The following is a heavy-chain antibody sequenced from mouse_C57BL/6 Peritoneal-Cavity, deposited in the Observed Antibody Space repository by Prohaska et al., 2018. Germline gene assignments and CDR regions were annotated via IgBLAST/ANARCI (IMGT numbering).Heavy chain of an antibody. Sequence: GVGLIRLPSGKGLEWLAHIWWDDDKYYNPALKSRLTISKDTSKNQVFLKIANVDTADTATYYCARSDSSGFDYWGQGTTLTVSS. D-gene: IGHD3-2*02. CDR1: G. CDR2: IWWDDDK. V-gene: IGHV8-8*01. CDR3: ARSDSSGFDY. J-gene: IGHJ2*01.